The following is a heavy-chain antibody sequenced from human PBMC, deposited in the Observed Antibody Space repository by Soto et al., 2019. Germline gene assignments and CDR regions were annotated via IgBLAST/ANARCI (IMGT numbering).Heavy chain of an antibody. CDR3: ARWGTTGGLDV. CDR1: GFTFGSYV. J-gene: IGHJ1*01. D-gene: IGHD3-16*01. CDR2: TSYDGSDK. V-gene: IGHV3-30*19. Sequence: QVQLVESGGGVVQPGTSLRVSCVGSGFTFGSYVIHWVRQAPGKGLEWVALTSYDGSDKYYGDSVRGRFTISRDNSRNTVDLQMDSLRLEDTALYYCARWGTTGGLDVWGQGTLVSVSS.